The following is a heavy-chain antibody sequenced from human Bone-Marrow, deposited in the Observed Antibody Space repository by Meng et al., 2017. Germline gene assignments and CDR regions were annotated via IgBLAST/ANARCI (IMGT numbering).Heavy chain of an antibody. V-gene: IGHV1-69*06. J-gene: IGHJ4*02. Sequence: SVKVSCKASVGTFSSYAISWVRQAPGQGLEWMGGIIPIFGTANYAQKFQGRVTITADKSTSTAYMELSRLRSDDTAMYYCARDEDISAAGKLFGDYWGQGTLVTVSS. D-gene: IGHD6-25*01. CDR1: VGTFSSYA. CDR3: ARDEDISAAGKLFGDY. CDR2: IIPIFGTA.